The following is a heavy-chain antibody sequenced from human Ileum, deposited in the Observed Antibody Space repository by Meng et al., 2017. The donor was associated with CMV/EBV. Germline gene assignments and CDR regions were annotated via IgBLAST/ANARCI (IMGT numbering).Heavy chain of an antibody. CDR1: GFTFNTYV. V-gene: IGHV3-74*01. D-gene: IGHD2-2*03. CDR2: ISHDGIHT. Sequence: EVQLVQAGGGLVQPGGSLRLSCAASGFTFNTYVMHWVRQVPGKGLEWISRISHDGIHTTYVDSVKGRFTISRDNAKNTVYLEMNSLRVEDTAMYFCARDVNWILFDFWGQGSLVPVSS. J-gene: IGHJ4*02. CDR3: ARDVNWILFDF.